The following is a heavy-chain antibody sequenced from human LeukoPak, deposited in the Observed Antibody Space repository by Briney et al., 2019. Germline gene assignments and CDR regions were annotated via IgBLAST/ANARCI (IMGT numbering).Heavy chain of an antibody. CDR3: ASTGFGELFGFDP. CDR2: IIPILGIA. V-gene: IGHV1-69*04. D-gene: IGHD3-10*01. J-gene: IGHJ5*02. CDR1: GGTFSSYA. Sequence: SMKVSCKASGGTFSSYAISWVRQAPGQGLEWMGRIIPILGIANYAQKFQGRVTITADKSTSTAYMELSSLRSEDTAVYYCASTGFGELFGFDPWGQGTLVTVSS.